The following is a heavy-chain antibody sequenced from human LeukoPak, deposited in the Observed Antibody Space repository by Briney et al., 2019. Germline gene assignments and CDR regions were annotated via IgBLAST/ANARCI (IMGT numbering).Heavy chain of an antibody. CDR3: ARRILGKSGWFDP. CDR2: IYYSGST. V-gene: IGHV4-39*01. D-gene: IGHD7-27*01. CDR1: GGSISSSSCY. Sequence: PSETLSLTCTVSGGSISSSSCYWGWIRQPPGKGLEWIGGIYYSGSTYYNPSLKSRVTISVDTSKNQFSLKLSSVTAADTAVYYCARRILGKSGWFDPWGQGTLVTVSS. J-gene: IGHJ5*02.